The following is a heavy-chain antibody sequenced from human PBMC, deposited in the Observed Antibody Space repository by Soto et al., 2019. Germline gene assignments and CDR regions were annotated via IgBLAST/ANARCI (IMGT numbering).Heavy chain of an antibody. J-gene: IGHJ5*02. CDR3: ARHGGYDYGDWFDP. D-gene: IGHD5-12*01. CDR2: IYYSGST. V-gene: IGHV4-59*08. CDR1: GGSISSYY. Sequence: QVQLQESGPGLVKPSETLSLTCTVSGGSISSYYWSWIRQPPGKGLEWIGYIYYSGSTNYNPSLKTRVPISVDTSKSQFSLKLSSVTAADTAVYYCARHGGYDYGDWFDPWGQGTLVTVSS.